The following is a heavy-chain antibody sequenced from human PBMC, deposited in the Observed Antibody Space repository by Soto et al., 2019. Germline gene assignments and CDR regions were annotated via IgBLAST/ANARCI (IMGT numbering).Heavy chain of an antibody. V-gene: IGHV3-72*01. D-gene: IGHD3-22*01. CDR1: GFTFSTYG. CDR3: VRATYFSDSSGYTRCLDY. CDR2: SRDKPQGYST. J-gene: IGHJ4*02. Sequence: VQLVESGGGVVQPGRSLRLSCAASGFTFSTYGMHWVRQPPGKGLEWVGRSRDKPQGYSTAYAASVKGRFTTSRDESKNSAYLQMNSLKTEDTAVYYCVRATYFSDSSGYTRCLDYWGQGTLVTVSS.